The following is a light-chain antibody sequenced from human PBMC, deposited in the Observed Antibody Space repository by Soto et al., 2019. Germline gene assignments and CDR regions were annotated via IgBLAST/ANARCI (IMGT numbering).Light chain of an antibody. CDR3: SSSTGSSTIYV. V-gene: IGLV2-14*01. Sequence: QSALTQPASVSGSPGQSITISCTGTSSDVGDNNYVSWYQQHPGKAPKLMIYDVTHRPSGISNRFSGSKSGNTASLTISGVHAEDEADYYCSSSTGSSTIYVFGTGTKLTVL. CDR1: SSDVGDNNY. CDR2: DVT. J-gene: IGLJ1*01.